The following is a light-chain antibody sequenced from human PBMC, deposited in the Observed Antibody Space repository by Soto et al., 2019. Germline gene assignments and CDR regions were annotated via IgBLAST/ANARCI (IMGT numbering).Light chain of an antibody. CDR2: YAS. CDR1: QSVISY. J-gene: IGKJ5*01. CDR3: QQRSNWPPIT. Sequence: DIVLTQSPSALSLSPGERATLSCRASQSVISYLACYQHKPGQAPRLLIYYASNRATGIPARFSGSGSGTDFTLPISSLEPEDFAVYYCQQRSNWPPITFGQGTRLEIK. V-gene: IGKV3-11*01.